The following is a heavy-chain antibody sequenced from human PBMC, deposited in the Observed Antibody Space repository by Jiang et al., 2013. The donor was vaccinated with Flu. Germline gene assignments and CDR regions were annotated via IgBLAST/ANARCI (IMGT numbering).Heavy chain of an antibody. CDR1: GYTFTSYY. CDR3: ARDRDGDYGLDY. V-gene: IGHV1-46*01. CDR2: INPSGGST. J-gene: IGHJ4*02. Sequence: GYTFTSYYMHWVRQAPGQGLEWMGIINPSGGSTSYAQKFQGRVTMTRDTSTSTVYMELSSLRSEDTAVYYCARDRDGDYGLDYWGQGTLVTVSS. D-gene: IGHD4-17*01.